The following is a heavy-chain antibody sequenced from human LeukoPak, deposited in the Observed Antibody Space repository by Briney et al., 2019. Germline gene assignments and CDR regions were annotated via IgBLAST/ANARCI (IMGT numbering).Heavy chain of an antibody. V-gene: IGHV3-48*04. J-gene: IGHJ3*02. CDR1: GFTFSNYS. CDR2: ISSSSSTI. D-gene: IGHD1-1*01. CDR3: ARDEERNWNVAFDI. Sequence: PRGSLRLSCAASGFTFSNYSMNWVRQAPGKGLECVSYISSSSSTIYYADSVKGRFTISRDNAKNSLYLQMNSLRAEDTAVYYCARDEERNWNVAFDIWGQGTMVTVSS.